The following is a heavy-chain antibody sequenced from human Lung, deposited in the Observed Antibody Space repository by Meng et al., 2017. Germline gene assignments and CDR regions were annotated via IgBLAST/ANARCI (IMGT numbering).Heavy chain of an antibody. Sequence: QVELQESGPALVKPSGTLSLACGVAGGSISSSNWWSWVRQPPGKGLEWIGEIYHSGGTKYNPSLKSRVTISVDKSKNQFSLKLSSVTAADTAVYYCARGLGEAVVPRTMFDYWGQGTLVTVSS. J-gene: IGHJ4*02. CDR1: GGSISSSNW. CDR3: ARGLGEAVVPRTMFDY. D-gene: IGHD2-2*01. V-gene: IGHV4-4*02. CDR2: IYHSGGT.